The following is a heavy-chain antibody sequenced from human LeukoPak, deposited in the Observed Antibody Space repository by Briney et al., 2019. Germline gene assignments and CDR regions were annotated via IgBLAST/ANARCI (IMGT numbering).Heavy chain of an antibody. J-gene: IGHJ4*02. Sequence: GGSLRLSCAASGFTFSSYSMTWVRQAPGKGLEWVSSISSSSSYIYYADSVKGRFTISRDNAKNSLYLQMNSLRAEDTAVYYCARELMNSGGFDYWGREPWSPSPQ. D-gene: IGHD2-15*01. CDR1: GFTFSSYS. CDR2: ISSSSSYI. CDR3: ARELMNSGGFDY. V-gene: IGHV3-21*01.